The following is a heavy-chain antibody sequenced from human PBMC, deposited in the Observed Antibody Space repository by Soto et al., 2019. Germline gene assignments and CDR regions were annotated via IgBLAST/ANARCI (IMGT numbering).Heavy chain of an antibody. CDR3: APMGV. V-gene: IGHV3-23*01. J-gene: IGHJ6*02. Sequence: EVQLLESGGGLVQPGGSLRLSCAASGFTFSSYAMSWVRQAPGKGLEWVSAIRGGHNSTYYADSVKGRFTISRDNSNNTLYLQMSSRRADDTAVYYCAPMGVWGQGTTVTVSS. CDR2: IRGGHNST. CDR1: GFTFSSYA.